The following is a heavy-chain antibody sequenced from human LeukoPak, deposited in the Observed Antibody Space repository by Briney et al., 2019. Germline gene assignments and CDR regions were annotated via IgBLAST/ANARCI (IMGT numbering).Heavy chain of an antibody. CDR1: GYTFTSYD. V-gene: IGHV1-8*01. J-gene: IGHJ4*02. CDR3: ARGYCSSTSCFFSAYYFDY. Sequence: ASVKVSCKASGYTFTSYDINWVRQATGQGLEWMGWMNPNSGNTGYAQKSQGRVTMTRNTSISTAYMELSSLRSEDTAVYYCARGYCSSTSCFFSAYYFDYWGQGTLVTVSS. CDR2: MNPNSGNT. D-gene: IGHD2-2*01.